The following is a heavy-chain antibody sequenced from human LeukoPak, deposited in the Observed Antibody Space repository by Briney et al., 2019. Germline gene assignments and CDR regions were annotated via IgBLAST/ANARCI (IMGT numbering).Heavy chain of an antibody. CDR2: IYHRGST. D-gene: IGHD5-24*01. Sequence: SETLSLTCTVSGYSISSGYYWGWIRQPPGKGLEWIGSIYHRGSTYYNPSLKSRVTISVDTSKNQFSLKLSSVTAADTAVYYCARDLEMVYFDYWGQGTLVTVSS. V-gene: IGHV4-38-2*02. CDR1: GYSISSGYY. J-gene: IGHJ4*02. CDR3: ARDLEMVYFDY.